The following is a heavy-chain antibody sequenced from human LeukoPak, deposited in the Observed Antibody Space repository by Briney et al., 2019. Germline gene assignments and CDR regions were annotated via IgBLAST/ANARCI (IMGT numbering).Heavy chain of an antibody. CDR3: AREPKTYQPGRDGYKFDY. V-gene: IGHV1-69*05. Sequence: SVKVSCKASGGTFSSYAISWVRQAPGQGLEWMGGIIPIFGTANYAQKFQGRVTITTDESTSTAYMELSSLRSEDTAVYYCAREPKTYQPGRDGYKFDYWGQGTLVTVSS. CDR2: IIPIFGTA. CDR1: GGTFSSYA. J-gene: IGHJ4*02. D-gene: IGHD5-24*01.